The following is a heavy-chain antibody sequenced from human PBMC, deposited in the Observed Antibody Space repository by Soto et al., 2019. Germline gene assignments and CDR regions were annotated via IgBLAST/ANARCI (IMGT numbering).Heavy chain of an antibody. D-gene: IGHD6-13*01. J-gene: IGHJ6*02. V-gene: IGHV1-46*01. CDR3: ARVVGSNSWSYYYGMDV. CDR2: INPNGGGT. CDR1: GYVFTNYF. Sequence: QVQLVQSGAEVKKPGASVKVSCKASGYVFTNYFMHWVRQAPGQGLEWMGIINPNGGGTSYAQKFEGRVTMTRDSAKSTVYMDLSSLRSEDTALYFCARVVGSNSWSYYYGMDVWGQGTSVTVSS.